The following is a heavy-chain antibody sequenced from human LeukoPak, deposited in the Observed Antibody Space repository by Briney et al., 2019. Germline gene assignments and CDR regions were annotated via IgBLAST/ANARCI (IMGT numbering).Heavy chain of an antibody. CDR3: ARDRTGDFDY. CDR2: ISYDGSNK. CDR1: GFTFSSYA. D-gene: IGHD7-27*01. V-gene: IGHV3-30-3*01. Sequence: PGGSLRLSCAASGFTFSSYAMHWVRQSPGKGLDWVAVISYDGSNKYYADSVKGRFTISRDNSKNTLYLQMNSLRAEDTAVYYCARDRTGDFDYWGQGTLVTVSS. J-gene: IGHJ4*02.